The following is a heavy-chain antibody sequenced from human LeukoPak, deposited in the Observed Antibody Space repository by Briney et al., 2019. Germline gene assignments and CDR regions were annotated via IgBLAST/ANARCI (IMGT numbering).Heavy chain of an antibody. V-gene: IGHV3-23*01. D-gene: IGHD2-21*01. CDR3: AKRGVVIRVVLVAFHKEAYYFDS. CDR1: GFTFSNYA. Sequence: PGGSLRLSCAASGFTFSNYAMTWVRQAPGKGLEWVSGISDSGGSTYYADSVKGRFTISRDNSKNTLYLQLNSLRAEATAVYFCAKRGVVIRVVLVAFHKEAYYFDSWGQGARVTVSS. CDR2: ISDSGGST. J-gene: IGHJ4*02.